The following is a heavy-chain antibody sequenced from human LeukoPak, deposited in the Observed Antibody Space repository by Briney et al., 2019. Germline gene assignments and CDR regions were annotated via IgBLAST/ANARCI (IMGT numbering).Heavy chain of an antibody. Sequence: GGSLRLSCAASGFTFNSYAMTWVRQAPGKGLEWVSAISGGGVNTYYADSVKGRFTISRDNSKNTLYLQMNSLRAEDTAVYYCAKTPIAVAGTRFDYWGQGTLVTVSS. CDR3: AKTPIAVAGTRFDY. V-gene: IGHV3-23*01. CDR1: GFTFNSYA. D-gene: IGHD6-19*01. J-gene: IGHJ4*02. CDR2: ISGGGVNT.